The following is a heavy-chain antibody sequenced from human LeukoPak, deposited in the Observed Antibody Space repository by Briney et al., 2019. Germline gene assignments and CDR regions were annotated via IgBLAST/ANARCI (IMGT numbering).Heavy chain of an antibody. CDR3: ALPVEYSYGCFDY. D-gene: IGHD5-18*01. CDR1: GGTFSSYA. Sequence: SVKVSCKASGGTFSSYAISWVRQAPGQGLEWMGGIIPIFGTANYAQKFQGRVTITADESTSTAYMELSSLRSDDTAVYYCALPVEYSYGCFDYWGQGTLVTVSS. CDR2: IIPIFGTA. J-gene: IGHJ4*02. V-gene: IGHV1-69*13.